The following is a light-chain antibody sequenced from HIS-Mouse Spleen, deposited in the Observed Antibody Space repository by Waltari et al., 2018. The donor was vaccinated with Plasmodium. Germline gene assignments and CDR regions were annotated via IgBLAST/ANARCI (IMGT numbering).Light chain of an antibody. CDR1: SSDVGGYNY. J-gene: IGLJ2*01. CDR2: DVR. Sequence: QSALTTPASVAASPGQSVTLSCTGTSSDVGGYNYVSWYQQHPGKAPMLMIYDVRNRPSGVSKRFSGSKSGNTASLTISGLQAEDEADYYCSSYTSSSTPVVFGGGTKLTVL. CDR3: SSYTSSSTPVV. V-gene: IGLV2-14*03.